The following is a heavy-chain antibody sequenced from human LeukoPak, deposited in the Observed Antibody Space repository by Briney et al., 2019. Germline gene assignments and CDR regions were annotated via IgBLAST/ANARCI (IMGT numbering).Heavy chain of an antibody. D-gene: IGHD3-22*01. CDR3: ARRVIVVGLDY. CDR2: ISSGGDYK. J-gene: IGHJ4*02. CDR1: GFTFSSFS. V-gene: IGHV3-21*01. Sequence: GGSLRLSCAASGFTFSSFSMNWVRQAPGKGLEWVSSISSGGDYKHYADSVKGRLTISRDNAKNSLFLQMNSLRAEDTAVYYCARRVIVVGLDYWGQGTLVTVSS.